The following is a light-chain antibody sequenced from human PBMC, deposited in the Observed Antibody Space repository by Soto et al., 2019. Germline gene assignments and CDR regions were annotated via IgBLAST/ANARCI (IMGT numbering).Light chain of an antibody. CDR2: DAS. CDR1: QSISTW. CDR3: QQCDSYPYT. Sequence: DIEMTQSPSTLSASVGDRVTITCRASQSISTWLAWYQQKPGKAPRLLIYDASNLESDVPSRFSGSGSGTQFTITISSLQPDDFATYYCQQCDSYPYTFGQGTNLEI. V-gene: IGKV1-5*01. J-gene: IGKJ2*01.